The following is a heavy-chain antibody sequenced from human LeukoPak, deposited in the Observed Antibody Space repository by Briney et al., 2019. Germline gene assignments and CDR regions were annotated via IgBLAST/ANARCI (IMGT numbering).Heavy chain of an antibody. Sequence: GASVKVSCRASGYTFTNYGVNWVRQAPGQGLEWMGCINTNTRNPTYAQGFTGRFVFSLDTSLSTAYLQISSLKAEDTAVYYCARDKYQLPYEIDYWGQGTLVTVSS. CDR2: INTNTRNP. J-gene: IGHJ4*02. D-gene: IGHD2-2*01. V-gene: IGHV7-4-1*02. CDR1: GYTFTNYG. CDR3: ARDKYQLPYEIDY.